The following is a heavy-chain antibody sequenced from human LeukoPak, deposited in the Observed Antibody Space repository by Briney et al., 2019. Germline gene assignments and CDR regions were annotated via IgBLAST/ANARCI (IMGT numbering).Heavy chain of an antibody. V-gene: IGHV3-23*01. CDR3: AKDRIVVVVAPDY. D-gene: IGHD2-15*01. Sequence: GGSLRLSCTVSGFTVSSDSMSWVRQAPGKGLEWVSAISGSGGSTYYADSVKGRFTISRDNSKNTLYLQMNSLRAEDTAVYYCAKDRIVVVVAPDYWGQGTLVTVSS. J-gene: IGHJ4*02. CDR2: ISGSGGST. CDR1: GFTVSSDS.